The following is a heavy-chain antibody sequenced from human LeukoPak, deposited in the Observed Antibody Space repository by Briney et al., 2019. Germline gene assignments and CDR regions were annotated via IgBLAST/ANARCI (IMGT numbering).Heavy chain of an antibody. D-gene: IGHD3-10*01. V-gene: IGHV1-8*03. J-gene: IGHJ4*02. CDR1: GYTFTSYD. CDR2: MNPNSGNT. Sequence: ASVKVSCKASGYTFTSYDINWVRQATGQGLEWMGWMNPNSGNTGYAQKFQGRVTITRNTSISTAYMELSSLRSEDTAVYYRARDVVRGASDYWGQGTLVTVSS. CDR3: ARDVVRGASDY.